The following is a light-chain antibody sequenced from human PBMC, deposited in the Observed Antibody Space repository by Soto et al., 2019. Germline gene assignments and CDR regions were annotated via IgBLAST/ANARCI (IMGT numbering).Light chain of an antibody. Sequence: QSVLTQPPSASGTPGQRVTISCSGSSSNIGSNTVNWYQQLPGTAPKLLIYSNNQRPSGGPDRFSGSKSGTSASLAISGRQSEDEADYYCAAWDDSLNGSYVFGTGTKLTVL. CDR2: SNN. V-gene: IGLV1-44*01. J-gene: IGLJ1*01. CDR1: SSNIGSNT. CDR3: AAWDDSLNGSYV.